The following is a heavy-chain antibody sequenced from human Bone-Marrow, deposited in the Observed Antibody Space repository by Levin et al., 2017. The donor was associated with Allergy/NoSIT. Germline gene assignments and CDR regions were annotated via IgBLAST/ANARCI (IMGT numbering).Heavy chain of an antibody. CDR1: GYTFTSYG. J-gene: IGHJ5*02. V-gene: IGHV1-18*01. Sequence: ASVKVSCKASGYTFTSYGISWVRQAPGQGLEWMGWISAYNGNTNYAQKLQGRVTMTTDTSTSTAYMELRSLRSDDTAVYYCARVSSSGWPSMYNWFDPWGQGTLVTVSS. CDR3: ARVSSSGWPSMYNWFDP. CDR2: ISAYNGNT. D-gene: IGHD6-19*01.